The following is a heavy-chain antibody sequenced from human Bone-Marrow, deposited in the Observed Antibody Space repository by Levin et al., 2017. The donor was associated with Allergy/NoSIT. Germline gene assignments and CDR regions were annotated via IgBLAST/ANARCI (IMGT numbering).Heavy chain of an antibody. J-gene: IGHJ4*02. CDR2: ISSYSGDT. CDR1: GYTSRSYG. Sequence: ASVKVSCRASGYTSRSYGISWVRQAPGRGLEWMGWISSYSGDTNYAQKFQGRVTVTLDTSTNTAFMELRTLRSDDTAVYYCAGQRIAGNGPQDHWGQGSLLTVSS. CDR3: AGQRIAGNGPQDH. V-gene: IGHV1-18*01. D-gene: IGHD2-21*01.